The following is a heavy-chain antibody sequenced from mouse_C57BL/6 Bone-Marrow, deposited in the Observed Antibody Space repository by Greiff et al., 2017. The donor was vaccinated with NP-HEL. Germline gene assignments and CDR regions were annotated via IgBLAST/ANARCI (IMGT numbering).Heavy chain of an antibody. CDR1: GYTFTSYW. D-gene: IGHD1-1*01. CDR2: IHPNSGST. Sequence: QVQLKQPGAELVKPGASVKLSCKASGYTFTSYWMHWVKQRPGQGLEWIGMIHPNSGSTNYNEKFKSTATLTVDKSSSTAYLQLSSLPSEDSAVYYSARTLYYPPFAYRGEGTLVTVSA. V-gene: IGHV1-64*01. J-gene: IGHJ3*01. CDR3: ARTLYYPPFAY.